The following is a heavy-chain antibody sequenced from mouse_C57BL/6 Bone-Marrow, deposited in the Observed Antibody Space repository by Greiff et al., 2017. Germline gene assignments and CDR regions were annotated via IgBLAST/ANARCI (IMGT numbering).Heavy chain of an antibody. CDR2: IYPRSGNT. J-gene: IGHJ2*01. Sequence: QVQLKQSGAELARPGASVKLSCKASGYTFTSYGISWVKQRTGQGLEWIGEIYPRSGNTYYNEKFKGKATLTADKSSSTAYMELRSLTSEDSAVYFCARSGYYGPLAYWGQGTTLTVSS. CDR3: ARSGYYGPLAY. CDR1: GYTFTSYG. V-gene: IGHV1-81*01. D-gene: IGHD1-2*01.